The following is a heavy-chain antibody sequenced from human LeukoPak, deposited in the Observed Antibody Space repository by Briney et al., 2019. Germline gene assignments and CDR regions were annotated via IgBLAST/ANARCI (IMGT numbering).Heavy chain of an antibody. V-gene: IGHV4-30-4*01. Sequence: SETLSLTCTVSGGSISSGDSYWSWIRQPPGKGLEWIGYIYYSGSTYYNPSLKSRVTISVDTSKNQFSLKLSSVTAADTAVHYCARGCSGGSCYSAPDAFDIWGQGTMVTVSS. D-gene: IGHD2-15*01. CDR2: IYYSGST. J-gene: IGHJ3*02. CDR3: ARGCSGGSCYSAPDAFDI. CDR1: GGSISSGDSY.